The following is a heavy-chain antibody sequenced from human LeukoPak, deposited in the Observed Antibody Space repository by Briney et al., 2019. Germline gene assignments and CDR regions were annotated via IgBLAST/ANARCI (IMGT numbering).Heavy chain of an antibody. V-gene: IGHV4-59*08. CDR3: ARAESSGYSNFDY. J-gene: IGHJ4*02. Sequence: SETLSLTCTVSGGSISSYYWSWIRQPPGKGLEWIGYIYCSGSTNYNPSLKSRVTISVDTSKNQFSLKLSSVTAADTAVYYCARAESSGYSNFDYWGQGTLVTVSS. CDR2: IYCSGST. D-gene: IGHD3-22*01. CDR1: GGSISSYY.